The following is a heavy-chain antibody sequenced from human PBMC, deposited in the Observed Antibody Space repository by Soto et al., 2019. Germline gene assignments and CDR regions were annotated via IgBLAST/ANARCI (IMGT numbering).Heavy chain of an antibody. CDR2: ISWDGGST. CDR1: GFTFDDYT. D-gene: IGHD2-15*01. V-gene: IGHV3-43*01. J-gene: IGHJ6*02. Sequence: GVSLRLSCAASGFTFDDYTMHWVRQAPGKGLEWVSLISWDGGSTYYADSVKGRFTISRDNSKNSLYLQMNSLRTEDTALYYCAKGPVVDDYYYYYGMDVWGQGTTVTVSS. CDR3: AKGPVVDDYYYYYGMDV.